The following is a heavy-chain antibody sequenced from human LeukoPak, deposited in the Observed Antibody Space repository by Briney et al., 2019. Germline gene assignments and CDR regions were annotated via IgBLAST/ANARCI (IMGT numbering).Heavy chain of an antibody. CDR1: GASFTSDGFY. Sequence: SETLSLTCSVSGASFTSDGFYWGWLRQSPGKGLEWIATIYYTGSTYYDPSLKSRVTISIDTSKNQFSLNVRSVSAADTAVYYCARHSGSGSLSRPFDPWGQGTLVTVTS. D-gene: IGHD3-10*01. J-gene: IGHJ5*02. CDR2: IYYTGST. V-gene: IGHV4-39*01. CDR3: ARHSGSGSLSRPFDP.